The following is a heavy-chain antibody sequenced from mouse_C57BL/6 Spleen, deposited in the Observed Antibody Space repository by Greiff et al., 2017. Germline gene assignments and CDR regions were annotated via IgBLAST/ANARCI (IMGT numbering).Heavy chain of an antibody. Sequence: EVQGVESGGDLVKPGGSLKLSCAASGFTFSSYGMSWVRQTPDKRLEWVATISSGGSYTYYPDSVKGRFTISRDNAKNTLYLLMCSLTSEDTAMYYSARGNYSFCDWGHVTTLSVSS. V-gene: IGHV5-6*01. J-gene: IGHJ2*01. CDR1: GFTFSSYG. D-gene: IGHD2-1*01. CDR3: ARGNYSFCD. CDR2: ISSGGSYT.